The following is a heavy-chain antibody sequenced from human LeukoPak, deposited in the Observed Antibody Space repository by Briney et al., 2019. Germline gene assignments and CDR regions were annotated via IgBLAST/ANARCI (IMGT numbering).Heavy chain of an antibody. V-gene: IGHV4-4*07. CDR3: ARDRVYYYGSGSYYPYYFDY. CDR2: IFSSGST. J-gene: IGHJ4*02. CDR1: GGSMSSYY. D-gene: IGHD3-10*01. Sequence: PSETLSLTCTVSGGSMSSYYWSWIRQPAGKGLEWLGRIFSSGSTNYNPSLKSRVTMSIDTSKNQFSLTLTSVTAADTAVYYCARDRVYYYGSGSYYPYYFDYWGQGTLVTVSS.